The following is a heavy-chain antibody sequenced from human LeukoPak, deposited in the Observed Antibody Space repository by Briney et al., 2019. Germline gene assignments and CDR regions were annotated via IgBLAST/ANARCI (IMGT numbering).Heavy chain of an antibody. Sequence: ASVKVSCKASGYTFTSYDINWVRQATGQGLEWMGWMNPNSGNTGYARKFQGRVTMTRNTSISTAYMELSSLRSEDTAVYYCARFSSGWYDYYYYGMDVWGQGTTVTVSS. J-gene: IGHJ6*02. CDR2: MNPNSGNT. D-gene: IGHD6-19*01. V-gene: IGHV1-8*01. CDR3: ARFSSGWYDYYYYGMDV. CDR1: GYTFTSYD.